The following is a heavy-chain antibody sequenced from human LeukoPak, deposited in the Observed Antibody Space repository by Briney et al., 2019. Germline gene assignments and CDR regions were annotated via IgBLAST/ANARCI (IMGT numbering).Heavy chain of an antibody. CDR3: AKAPRDSTTRYFDL. V-gene: IGHV3-53*01. CDR2: IYSGGST. D-gene: IGHD5/OR15-5a*01. CDR1: EFTVSNNY. J-gene: IGHJ2*01. Sequence: GGSLRLSCAASEFTVSNNYLSWVRQAPGKGLEWVSIIYSGGSTYYADSVKGRFTISRDNSKNTLYLQMNSLRAEDTAVYYCAKAPRDSTTRYFDLWGRGTLVTVS.